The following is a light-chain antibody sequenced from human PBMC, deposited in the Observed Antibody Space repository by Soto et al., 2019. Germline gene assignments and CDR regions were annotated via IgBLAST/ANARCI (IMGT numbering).Light chain of an antibody. J-gene: IGLJ2*01. V-gene: IGLV1-47*01. CDR3: AAWDDSLSGVV. CDR2: RNN. CDR1: SSNIGSNY. Sequence: QAVVTQPPSASGTPGQRVTISCSGSSSNIGSNYVYWYQQLPGTAPKLLIYRNNQRPSGVPDRFSGSKSGTSASLAISGLRSEDEADYYGAAWDDSLSGVVFGGGTTLTVL.